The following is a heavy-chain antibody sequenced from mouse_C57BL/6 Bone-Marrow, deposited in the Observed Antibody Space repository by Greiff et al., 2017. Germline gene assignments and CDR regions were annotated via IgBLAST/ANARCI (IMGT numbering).Heavy chain of an antibody. Sequence: VKLQESGSELRSPGSSVKLSCKDFDSEVFPIAYMSWVRQKPGHGFEWIGGILPSIGRTIYGEKFEDKATLDADTLSNTAYLELNSLTSEDSAIYYCARGLTDDGYYNAMDYWGQGTSVTVSS. V-gene: IGHV15-2*01. D-gene: IGHD2-3*01. CDR1: DSEVFPIAY. J-gene: IGHJ4*01. CDR3: ARGLTDDGYYNAMDY. CDR2: ILPSIGRT.